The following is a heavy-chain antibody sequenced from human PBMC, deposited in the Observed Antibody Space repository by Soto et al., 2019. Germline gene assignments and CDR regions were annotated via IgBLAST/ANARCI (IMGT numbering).Heavy chain of an antibody. V-gene: IGHV1-46*03. CDR2: INPSGGST. Sequence: ASVKVSSKASGYTFTSYYMHWVRQAPGQGLEWMGIINPSGGSTSYAQKFQGRVTMTRDTSTSTVYMELSSLRSEDTAVYFCARSEGHKGRYYYYSTDVWGQGITVTVSS. J-gene: IGHJ6*02. CDR3: ARSEGHKGRYYYYSTDV. CDR1: GYTFTSYY.